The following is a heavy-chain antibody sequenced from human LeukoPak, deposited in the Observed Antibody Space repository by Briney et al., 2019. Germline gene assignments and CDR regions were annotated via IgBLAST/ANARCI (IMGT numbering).Heavy chain of an antibody. D-gene: IGHD4/OR15-4a*01. V-gene: IGHV3-53*01. CDR1: GFTFSGYS. CDR2: IYSGDT. J-gene: IGHJ4*02. Sequence: GGSLRLSCVASGFTFSGYSMSWVRQAPGKGLEWVSFIYSGDTHYSDSVKGRFTISRDHSKNTLYLQMNSLRAEDTAVYYCARRAGAYSHPYDYWGQGTLVTVSS. CDR3: ARRAGAYSHPYDY.